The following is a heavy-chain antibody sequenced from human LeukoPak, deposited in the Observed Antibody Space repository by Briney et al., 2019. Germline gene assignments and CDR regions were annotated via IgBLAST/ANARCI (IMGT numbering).Heavy chain of an antibody. Sequence: PGGSLRLSCAASGFTFSNYGMHWVRQAPGKGLEWLAVIWHDGSNKYYADSVKGRFTISRDNSKNTLYLRMNSLRAEDTALYYCANNFDYWGQGTLVTVSS. CDR2: IWHDGSNK. CDR3: ANNFDY. V-gene: IGHV3-33*03. J-gene: IGHJ4*02. CDR1: GFTFSNYG.